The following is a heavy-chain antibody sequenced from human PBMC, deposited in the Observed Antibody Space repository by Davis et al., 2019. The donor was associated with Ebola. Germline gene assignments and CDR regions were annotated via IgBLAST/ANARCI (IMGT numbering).Heavy chain of an antibody. Sequence: RGSLRLSCPASGLTFSSYAMSWARQAPGKGLEWVSAISGSSGSTYYADTVKGRFTTSRDNSKNTLYLQMNSLRAEDTAVYYCAKGLGASDWYAFDYWGQRALVTVSS. J-gene: IGHJ4*02. V-gene: IGHV3-23*01. CDR2: ISGSSGST. CDR3: AKGLGASDWYAFDY. CDR1: GLTFSSYA. D-gene: IGHD6-19*01.